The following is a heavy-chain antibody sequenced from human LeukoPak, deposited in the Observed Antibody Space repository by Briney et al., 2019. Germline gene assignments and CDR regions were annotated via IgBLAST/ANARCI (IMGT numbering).Heavy chain of an antibody. CDR2: ISSSGSTI. Sequence: GGSLRLSCAASGFTFSDYYMSWIRQAPGKGLEWVSYISSSGSTIYYADSVKGRFTISRDNAKNPLYLQMSSLRAEDTAVYYCARYRAGRNVRIDYWGQGTLVTVSS. D-gene: IGHD3-10*01. CDR1: GFTFSDYY. J-gene: IGHJ4*02. V-gene: IGHV3-11*01. CDR3: ARYRAGRNVRIDY.